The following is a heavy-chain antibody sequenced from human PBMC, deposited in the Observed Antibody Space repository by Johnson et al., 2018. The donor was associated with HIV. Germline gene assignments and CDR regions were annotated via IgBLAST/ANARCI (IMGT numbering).Heavy chain of an antibody. CDR2: MWYDGSNK. V-gene: IGHV3-33*06. CDR1: GFTFSTYG. CDR3: AKGGQQLADPFDI. Sequence: QVQLVESGGGVVQPGRSLRLSCAASGFTFSTYGMHGVRQAPGKGLEWVAVMWYDGSNKYYADSVKGRFTISRDNSKNTLYLEMSSLRVTDTAVYFCAKGGQQLADPFDIWGQGTLVTVSS. D-gene: IGHD6-13*01. J-gene: IGHJ3*02.